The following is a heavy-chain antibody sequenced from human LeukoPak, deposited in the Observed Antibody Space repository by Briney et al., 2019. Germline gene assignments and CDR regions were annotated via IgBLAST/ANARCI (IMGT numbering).Heavy chain of an antibody. J-gene: IGHJ2*01. CDR2: ISYDGSNK. V-gene: IGHV3-30-3*01. D-gene: IGHD4-17*01. CDR1: GFTFSSYA. CDR3: ARVSLDDYGVSEDYNWYFDL. Sequence: GGSLRLSCAASGFTFSSYAMHWVRQAPGKGLEWVAVISYDGSNKYYADSVKGRFTISRDNAKNSLYLQMNSLRAEDTAVYYCARVSLDDYGVSEDYNWYFDLWGRGTLVTVSS.